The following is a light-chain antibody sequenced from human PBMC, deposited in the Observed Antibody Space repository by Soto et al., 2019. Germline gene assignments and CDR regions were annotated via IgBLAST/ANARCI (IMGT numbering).Light chain of an antibody. J-gene: IGKJ1*01. V-gene: IGKV3-11*01. CDR3: QQRLNWPPN. Sequence: EIFLTQSPDTLSFSPGERATLSCRATQSVTNYIAWYQQRPGQAPRLLIYDASNRASGVPAKFSGSGSGTDFTLTISDLEPADFGLYYCQQRLNWPPNFGQGTKVDI. CDR2: DAS. CDR1: QSVTNY.